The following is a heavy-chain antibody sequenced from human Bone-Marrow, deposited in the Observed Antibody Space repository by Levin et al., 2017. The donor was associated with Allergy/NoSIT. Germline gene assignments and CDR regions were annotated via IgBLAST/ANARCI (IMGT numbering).Heavy chain of an antibody. CDR1: GVSIPSGSYY. CDR3: ARVLQYSYYYTDV. Sequence: PSQTLSFTCTVSGVSIPSGSYYWSWIRQPAGKGLEWIGHSYTSGNITYNPSLKSRVTISLDTSKNQFSLKLRSVTAADTAVYYCARVLQYSYYYTDVWGKGTMVTVSS. CDR2: SYTSGNI. D-gene: IGHD2-21*01. J-gene: IGHJ6*03. V-gene: IGHV4-61*09.